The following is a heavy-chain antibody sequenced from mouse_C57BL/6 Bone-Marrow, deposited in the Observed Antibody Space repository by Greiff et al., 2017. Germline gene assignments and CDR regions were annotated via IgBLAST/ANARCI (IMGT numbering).Heavy chain of an antibody. CDR1: GFNFNDDY. V-gene: IGHV14-4*01. J-gene: IGHJ3*01. CDR2: IDPENGDT. Sequence: EVQLQQPGAELVMPGASVKLSCTASGFNFNDDYMHWVKQRPEQGLEWIGWIDPENGDTEYASKFQGKATITADTSSNTAYLQLSSLTSEDTAGYCCTACKGGFAYWGQGTLVTVSA. CDR3: TACKGGFAY.